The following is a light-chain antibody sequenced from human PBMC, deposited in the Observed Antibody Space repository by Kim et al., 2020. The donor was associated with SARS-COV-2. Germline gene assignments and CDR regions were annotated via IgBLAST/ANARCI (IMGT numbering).Light chain of an antibody. CDR3: QQSYNILGT. Sequence: DIQMTQSPSSLSASVGDRVTISCRASQNISSYLNWYQQKPGKAPKVLMYAASSLQSGVPSRFSGSGSGTDFTLTISSVQPEDFATYHCQQSYNILGTFGQGTRLEIK. CDR2: AAS. J-gene: IGKJ5*01. CDR1: QNISSY. V-gene: IGKV1-39*01.